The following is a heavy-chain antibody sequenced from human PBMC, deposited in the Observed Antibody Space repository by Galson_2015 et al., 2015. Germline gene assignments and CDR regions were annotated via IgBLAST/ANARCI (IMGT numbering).Heavy chain of an antibody. Sequence: SETLSLTCAVYGGSFTDYNWSWIRQTPGEGLEWIAEIHHSGGTNFNPSLRSRVTISIDTSKKQFALKLNSVTAADTAVYYCARNGLGYDFDVWGQGAMITVSS. V-gene: IGHV4-34*01. CDR3: ARNGLGYDFDV. CDR1: GGSFTDYN. CDR2: IHHSGGT. J-gene: IGHJ3*01.